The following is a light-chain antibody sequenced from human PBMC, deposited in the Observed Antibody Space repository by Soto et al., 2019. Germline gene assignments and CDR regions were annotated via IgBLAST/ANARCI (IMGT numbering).Light chain of an antibody. CDR2: GAS. J-gene: IGKJ4*01. V-gene: IGKV3-15*01. CDR1: QSVRTN. CDR3: QQYTNWPPALT. Sequence: EIVMTQSPATLSVSPGERVTLSCRASQSVRTNLAWYQQKPGQAPRLVIYGASTRATGIPARFSGSGSGTEFTLTISSLQSEDFAVYYCQQYTNWPPALTFGGGTKVEIK.